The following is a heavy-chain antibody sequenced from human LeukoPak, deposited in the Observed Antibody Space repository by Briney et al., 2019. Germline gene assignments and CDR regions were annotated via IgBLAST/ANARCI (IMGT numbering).Heavy chain of an antibody. CDR2: IYYSGST. CDR3: ARATTGYYSKYYFDY. D-gene: IGHD3-9*01. J-gene: IGHJ4*02. V-gene: IGHV4-59*01. CDR1: GGSISSYY. Sequence: SETLSLTCTVSGGSISSYYWSWIRQPPGKGLEWIGYIYYSGSTNYNPSLKSRVTISVDTSKNQFSLKLSSVTAADTAVYYCARATTGYYSKYYFDYWGQGTLVTVSS.